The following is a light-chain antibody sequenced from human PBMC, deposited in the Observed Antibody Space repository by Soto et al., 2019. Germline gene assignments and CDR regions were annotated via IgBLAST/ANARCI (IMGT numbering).Light chain of an antibody. CDR1: SSDVGGYNF. J-gene: IGLJ2*01. CDR3: GSYSGGNTLVV. Sequence: QSLLPQPATVSGSPGQSITISCTGTSSDVGGYNFFSSYQQHPGKAPQLMIFEVNNRPSGVSNRFSVSRSGNTASLTISGLHVADEDDYYCGSYSGGNTLVVLGGGTKVTGL. CDR2: EVN. V-gene: IGLV2-14*01.